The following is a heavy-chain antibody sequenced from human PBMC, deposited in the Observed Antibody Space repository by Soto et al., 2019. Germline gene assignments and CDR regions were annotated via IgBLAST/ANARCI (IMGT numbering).Heavy chain of an antibody. CDR3: TTALGKYYSRSWYWRWEGY. V-gene: IGHV3-15*01. CDR1: GFTFSNAW. CDR2: IKSKTDGGTT. D-gene: IGHD6-13*01. Sequence: PGGSLRLSCAASGFTFSNAWMSWVRQAPGKGLEWVGRIKSKTDGGTTDYAAPVKGRFTISRDDSKNTLYLQMNSLKTEDTAVYYCTTALGKYYSRSWYWRWEGYWGQGTLVTVSS. J-gene: IGHJ4*02.